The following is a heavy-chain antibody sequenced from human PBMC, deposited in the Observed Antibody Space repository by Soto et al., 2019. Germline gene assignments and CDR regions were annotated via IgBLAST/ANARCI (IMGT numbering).Heavy chain of an antibody. CDR2: IYYSGST. CDR1: GGSISSGGYY. J-gene: IGHJ6*02. Sequence: LCGGSISSGGYYWSWIRQHPGKGLEWIGYIYYSGSTYYNPSLKSRVTISVDTSKNQFSLKLSSVTAADTAVYYCARHCSSTSCSHHYYYGMDVWGQGTTVTVSS. CDR3: ARHCSSTSCSHHYYYGMDV. V-gene: IGHV4-31*02. D-gene: IGHD2-2*01.